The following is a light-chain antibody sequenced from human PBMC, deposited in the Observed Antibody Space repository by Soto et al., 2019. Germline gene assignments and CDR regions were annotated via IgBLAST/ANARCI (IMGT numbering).Light chain of an antibody. V-gene: IGKV1-5*01. CDR1: QSISTW. CDR3: QQYNAYSPT. J-gene: IGKJ1*01. CDR2: DVS. Sequence: DIHITQSPSTLSASVGDRVTITCRASQSISTWLAWYQQKPGKAPNLLIYDVSSLESGVPSRFSGSGSGTEFTLTISSLQPDDFATYYCQQYNAYSPTFGQGTKVDIK.